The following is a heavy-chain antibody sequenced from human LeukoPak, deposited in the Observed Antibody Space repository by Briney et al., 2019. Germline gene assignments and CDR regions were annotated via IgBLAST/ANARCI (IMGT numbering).Heavy chain of an antibody. J-gene: IGHJ4*02. Sequence: PGGSLRLSCAASGIIFSNYWMHWVRQAPGKGLVWVSRINRDGSSTTYADSVKGRFTISRDNAKNTVYLQMNSLRAEDTAVYYCARVGVSTYSFDYWGQGTLVTVSS. CDR1: GIIFSNYW. CDR3: ARVGVSTYSFDY. CDR2: INRDGSST. V-gene: IGHV3-74*01. D-gene: IGHD4-11*01.